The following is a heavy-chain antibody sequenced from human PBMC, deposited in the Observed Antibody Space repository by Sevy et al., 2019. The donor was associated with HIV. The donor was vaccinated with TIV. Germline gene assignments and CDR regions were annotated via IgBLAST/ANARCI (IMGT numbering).Heavy chain of an antibody. J-gene: IGHJ6*02. CDR2: IKLDGDEK. CDR3: ARDSKGGLDV. CDR1: GFSFRSYW. V-gene: IGHV3-7*01. D-gene: IGHD4-4*01. Sequence: GGSLRLSCTASGFSFRSYWMTWVRQAPGMGLGWGGNIKLDGDEKYYVEFLKGRFTIPRDNVKNSLYLQMNNLRAEDTAVYYCARDSKGGLDVWGQGTTVTVSS.